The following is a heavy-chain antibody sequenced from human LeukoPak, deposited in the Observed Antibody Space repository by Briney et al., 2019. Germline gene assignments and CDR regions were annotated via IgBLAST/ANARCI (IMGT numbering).Heavy chain of an antibody. CDR3: AGDPMALDWFDP. CDR2: INSDGRST. CDR1: GFTFDDYA. V-gene: IGHV3-74*01. D-gene: IGHD3-10*01. J-gene: IGHJ5*02. Sequence: PGGSLRLSCAASGFTFDDYAMHWVRQAPGKGLEWVSRINSDGRSTDYADSVKGRFTISRDNAKNTLYLQMNSLRAEDTAVYYCAGDPMALDWFDPWGQGTLVTVSS.